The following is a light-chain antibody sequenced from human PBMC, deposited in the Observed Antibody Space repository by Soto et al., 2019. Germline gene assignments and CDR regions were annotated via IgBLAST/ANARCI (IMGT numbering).Light chain of an antibody. CDR1: QTISNY. CDR2: GAS. V-gene: IGKV1-39*01. J-gene: IGKJ3*01. Sequence: DIPLTQSPSSLCASVGDRVTITCRASQTISNYLNWYQMKPGKAPKLLIYGASSLQNGVPPRFSGSGSWTDFALTIRNLEPEDFASYVCQQSYTSPTFGPGTKVDL. CDR3: QQSYTSPT.